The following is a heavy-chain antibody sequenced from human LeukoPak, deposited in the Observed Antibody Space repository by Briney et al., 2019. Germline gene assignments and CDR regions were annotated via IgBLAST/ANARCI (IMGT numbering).Heavy chain of an antibody. CDR1: GGSISSYY. D-gene: IGHD6-13*01. CDR3: ARVSSSWYRVLDY. Sequence: KPSETLSLTCTVSGGSISSYYWSWIRQPPGKGLEWIGYIYYSGSTNYNPSLKSRVTISVDTSKNQFSLKLSSVTAADTAVHYCARVSSSWYRVLDYWGQGTLVTVSS. J-gene: IGHJ4*02. CDR2: IYYSGST. V-gene: IGHV4-59*01.